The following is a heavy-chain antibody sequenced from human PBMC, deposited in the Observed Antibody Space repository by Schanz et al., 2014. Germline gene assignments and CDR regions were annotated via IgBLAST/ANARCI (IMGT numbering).Heavy chain of an antibody. J-gene: IGHJ6*02. CDR3: ARDHGQQLGNAMDV. V-gene: IGHV3-23*04. CDR1: GFTFSSYA. Sequence: EVQLVESGGGLVKPGGSLRLSCAASGFTFSSYAMSWVRQAPGKGLEWVSAISGSGGSTYYADSVKGQFIISRDKAKNNSKNTLYVQMNSLRAEDTAVYYCARDHGQQLGNAMDVWGQGTTVTVSS. CDR2: ISGSGGST. D-gene: IGHD6-13*01.